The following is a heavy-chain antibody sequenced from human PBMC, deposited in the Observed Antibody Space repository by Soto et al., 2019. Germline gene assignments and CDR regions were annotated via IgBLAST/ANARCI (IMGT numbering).Heavy chain of an antibody. CDR3: ARDTNDPHSSGPHLVDAFDI. D-gene: IGHD6-19*01. CDR1: GGSISSYY. Sequence: SETLSLTCTVSGGSISSYYWSWIRQPPGKGLEWIGYIYYSGSTNYNPSLKSRVTISVDTSKNQFSLKLSSVTAADTAVYYCARDTNDPHSSGPHLVDAFDIWGQGTMVTVSS. V-gene: IGHV4-59*01. J-gene: IGHJ3*02. CDR2: IYYSGST.